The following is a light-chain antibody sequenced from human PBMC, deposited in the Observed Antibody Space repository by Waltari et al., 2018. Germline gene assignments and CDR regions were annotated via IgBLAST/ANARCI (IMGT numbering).Light chain of an antibody. V-gene: IGLV1-36*01. CDR3: ATWDDSLNGGV. CDR2: DDS. J-gene: IGLJ3*02. Sequence: QSVLTQPPSVSEAPRQRVTISCSGSSSNIGNNAVHWYQQLPGKAPRLLIYDDSLLPSGVSDRFSGSKSATSASLAISGLQSEDEALYYCATWDDSLNGGVFGGGTKLTVL. CDR1: SSNIGNNA.